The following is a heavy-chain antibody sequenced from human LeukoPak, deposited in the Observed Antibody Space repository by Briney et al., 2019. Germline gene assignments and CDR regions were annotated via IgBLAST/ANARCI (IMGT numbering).Heavy chain of an antibody. Sequence: SETLSLTCAVYGGSFSGYYWSWIRQPPGKGLEWIGEINHSGSTNYNPSLKSRVTISVDTSKNQFSLKLSSVTAADTAVYYCARSTWEACWYYHDSSGYRHFDYWGQGTLVTVSS. CDR1: GGSFSGYY. CDR2: INHSGST. J-gene: IGHJ4*02. V-gene: IGHV4-34*01. CDR3: ARSTWEACWYYHDSSGYRHFDY. D-gene: IGHD3-22*01.